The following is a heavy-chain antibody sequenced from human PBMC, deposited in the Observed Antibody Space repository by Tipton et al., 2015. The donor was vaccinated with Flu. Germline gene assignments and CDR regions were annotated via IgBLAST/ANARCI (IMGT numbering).Heavy chain of an antibody. CDR2: IKDIGST. CDR1: GGSFSGNY. V-gene: IGHV4-34*01. Sequence: TLSLTCAVSGGSFSGNYWNWIRQPPGKGLEWIGEIKDIGSTNYNPSLKSRLTISVDTSKAQFSLRLNSVTAADTAVYFCARGYGGVYPTYFDSWGQGLLVTVSS. CDR3: ARGYGGVYPTYFDS. D-gene: IGHD4/OR15-4a*01. J-gene: IGHJ4*02.